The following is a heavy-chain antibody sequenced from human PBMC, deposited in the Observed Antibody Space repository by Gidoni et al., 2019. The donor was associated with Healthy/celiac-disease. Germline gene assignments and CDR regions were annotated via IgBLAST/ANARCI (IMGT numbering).Heavy chain of an antibody. Sequence: EVQRVESGGGWVQPGGSLRLCCGASGFTVSSNYMGWVRQAPGKGLEGVSVIYSGGSTYYADSVKGRFTISRDNSKNTLYLQMNSLRAEDTAVYYCARDAPRGPWGQGTLVTVSS. J-gene: IGHJ5*02. CDR3: ARDAPRGP. CDR2: IYSGGST. V-gene: IGHV3-66*01. CDR1: GFTVSSNY.